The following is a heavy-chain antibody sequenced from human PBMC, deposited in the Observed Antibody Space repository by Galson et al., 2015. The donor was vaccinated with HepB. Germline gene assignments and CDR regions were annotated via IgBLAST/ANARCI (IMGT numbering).Heavy chain of an antibody. V-gene: IGHV3-30*04. CDR2: ISYDGSNK. D-gene: IGHD3-10*01. Sequence: SLRLSCAASGFTFSSYAMHWVRQAPGKGLEWVAVISYDGSNKYYADSVKGRFTISRDNSKNTLYLQMNSLRAEDTAVYYCARDPFATTMVRGVMRWFDPWAQGTLVTVSS. J-gene: IGHJ5*02. CDR3: ARDPFATTMVRGVMRWFDP. CDR1: GFTFSSYA.